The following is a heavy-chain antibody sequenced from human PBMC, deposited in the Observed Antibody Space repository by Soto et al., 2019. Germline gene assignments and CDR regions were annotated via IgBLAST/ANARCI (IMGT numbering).Heavy chain of an antibody. V-gene: IGHV1-2*04. Sequence: ASVKVSCKASGYTFTGFHIHWVRQAPGQGLEWMGWINPNGGGRNYAQKFQGWVTMTRDTSISTAYMELSRLKSDDTAVYYYARGSVGPTTDFDYWGQGTLVTVSS. CDR2: INPNGGGR. CDR1: GYTFTGFH. J-gene: IGHJ4*02. D-gene: IGHD1-26*01. CDR3: ARGSVGPTTDFDY.